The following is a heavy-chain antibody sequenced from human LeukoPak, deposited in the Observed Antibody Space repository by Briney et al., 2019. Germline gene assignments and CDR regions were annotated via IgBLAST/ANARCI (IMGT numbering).Heavy chain of an antibody. J-gene: IGHJ4*02. CDR3: ASEGYCSSTSCYKGGDY. CDR2: ISGSGGST. D-gene: IGHD2-2*02. CDR1: GFTFSSYA. Sequence: GGSLRLSCAASGFTFSSYAMSWVRQAPGKGLEWVSAISGSGGSTYYADSVKGRFTISRDNSKNTLYPQMNSLRAEDTAVYYCASEGYCSSTSCYKGGDYWGQGTLVTVSS. V-gene: IGHV3-23*01.